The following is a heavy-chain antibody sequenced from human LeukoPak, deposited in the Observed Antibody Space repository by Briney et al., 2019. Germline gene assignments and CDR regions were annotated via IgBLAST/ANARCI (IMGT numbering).Heavy chain of an antibody. CDR1: GGTFSSYA. D-gene: IGHD1-26*01. CDR3: ARATLVGATTSDY. Sequence: ASVKVSCKASGGTFSSYAISWVRQAPGQGLEWMGRIIPILGIANYAQKFQGRVTITADKSTSTAYMELSSLRSEDTAVYYCARATLVGATTSDYWGQGTLVTVSS. V-gene: IGHV1-69*04. CDR2: IIPILGIA. J-gene: IGHJ4*02.